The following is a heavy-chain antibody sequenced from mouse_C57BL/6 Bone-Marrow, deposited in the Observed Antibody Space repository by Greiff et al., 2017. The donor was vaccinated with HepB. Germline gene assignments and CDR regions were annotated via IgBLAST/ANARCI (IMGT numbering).Heavy chain of an antibody. CDR1: GFTFSSYG. D-gene: IGHD2-10*02. Sequence: EVQRVESGGDLVKPGGSLKLSCAASGFTFSSYGMSWVRQTPDKRLEWVATISSGGSYTYYPDSVKGRFTISRDNAKNTLYLQMSSLKSEDTAMYYCARQSMVRPYYFDYWGQGTTLTVSS. J-gene: IGHJ2*01. V-gene: IGHV5-6*01. CDR2: ISSGGSYT. CDR3: ARQSMVRPYYFDY.